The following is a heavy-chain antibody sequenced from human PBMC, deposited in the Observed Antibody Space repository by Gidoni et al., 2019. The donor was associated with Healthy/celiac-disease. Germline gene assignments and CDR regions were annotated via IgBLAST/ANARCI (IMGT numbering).Heavy chain of an antibody. CDR3: ARDESVVDSSGWLVFDY. CDR2: ISSSSSTI. Sequence: EVQLVESGGGLVQPGGSLRLSCAASGFPFSSYSMNWVRQAPGKGLEWVSYISSSSSTIYYADSVKGRFTISRDNAKNSLYLQMNSLRDEDTAVYYCARDESVVDSSGWLVFDYWGQGTLVTVSS. J-gene: IGHJ4*02. D-gene: IGHD6-19*01. V-gene: IGHV3-48*02. CDR1: GFPFSSYS.